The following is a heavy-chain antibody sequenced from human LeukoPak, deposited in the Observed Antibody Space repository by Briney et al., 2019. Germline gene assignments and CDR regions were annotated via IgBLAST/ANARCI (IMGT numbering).Heavy chain of an antibody. CDR2: INHSGST. J-gene: IGHJ4*02. CDR1: SGSFSGYY. Sequence: SETLSLTCAVYSGSFSGYYWSWIRQPPGKGLEWIGEINHSGSTNYNPSLKSRVTISVDTSKNQFSLKLSSVTAADTAVYYCARRGSRISFGYWGQGTLVTVSS. CDR3: ARRGSRISFGY. V-gene: IGHV4-34*01. D-gene: IGHD1-1*01.